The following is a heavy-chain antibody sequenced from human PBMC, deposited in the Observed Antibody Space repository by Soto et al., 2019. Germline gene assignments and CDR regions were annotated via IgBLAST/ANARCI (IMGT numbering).Heavy chain of an antibody. J-gene: IGHJ6*02. Sequence: PGGSLRLSCAASGFTFSNAWMSWVRQAPGKGLEWVGRIKSKTDGGTTDYAALVKGRFTISRDDSKNTLYLQMNSLKTEDTAVYYCTTEFEGHYYYYGMDVWGQGTTVTVSS. CDR2: IKSKTDGGTT. CDR1: GFTFSNAW. CDR3: TTEFEGHYYYYGMDV. V-gene: IGHV3-15*01. D-gene: IGHD3-9*01.